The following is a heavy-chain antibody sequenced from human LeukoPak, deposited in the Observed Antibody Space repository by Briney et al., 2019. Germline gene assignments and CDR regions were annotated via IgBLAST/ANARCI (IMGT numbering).Heavy chain of an antibody. V-gene: IGHV3-30*18. J-gene: IGHJ4*02. CDR2: ISYDGSNK. D-gene: IGHD3-9*01. Sequence: GRSLRLSCAASGFTFSSYGMHWVRQAPGKGLEWVAVISYDGSNKYYADSVEGRFTISRDNSKNTLYLQMNSLRAEDTAVYYCAKDLLRYFDWLFDYWGQGTLVTVSS. CDR3: AKDLLRYFDWLFDY. CDR1: GFTFSSYG.